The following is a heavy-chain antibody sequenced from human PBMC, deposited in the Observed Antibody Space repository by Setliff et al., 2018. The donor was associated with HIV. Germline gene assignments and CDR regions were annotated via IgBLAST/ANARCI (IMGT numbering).Heavy chain of an antibody. CDR2: VLANDEK. J-gene: IGHJ5*02. CDR1: GFSLADVRMS. CDR3: ARISFDIPTGYPWAFDT. V-gene: IGHV2-26*01. Sequence: SGPTLVNPTETLTLTCTVSGFSLADVRMSVTWIRQPPGKALEWLGNVLANDEKSYGTALKSRLTISKDTSKSQVVLTMTNMDPVDTATYYCARISFDIPTGYPWAFDTWGQGVLVTVSS. D-gene: IGHD3-9*01.